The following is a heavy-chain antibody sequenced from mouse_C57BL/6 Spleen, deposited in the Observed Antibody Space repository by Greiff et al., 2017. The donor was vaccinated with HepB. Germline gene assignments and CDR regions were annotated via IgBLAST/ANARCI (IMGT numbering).Heavy chain of an antibody. J-gene: IGHJ2*01. CDR1: GYTFTSYW. CDR3: ARGGAVIDY. V-gene: IGHV1-69*01. Sequence: QVQLQQPGAELVMPGASVKLSCKASGYTFTSYWMHWVKQRPGQGLEWIGEIDPSDSYTNYNQKFKGKSTLTVDKSSSTAYMQLSSLTSEDSAVYYCARGGAVIDYWGQGTTLTVSS. D-gene: IGHD1-1*01. CDR2: IDPSDSYT.